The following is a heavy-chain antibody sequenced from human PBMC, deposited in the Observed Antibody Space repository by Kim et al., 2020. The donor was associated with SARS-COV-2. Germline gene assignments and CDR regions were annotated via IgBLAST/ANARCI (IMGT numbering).Heavy chain of an antibody. CDR1: GFTFSSYA. V-gene: IGHV3-23*01. J-gene: IGHJ4*02. CDR3: AKPGVGIAAAGTLGDY. Sequence: GGSLRLSCAASGFTFSSYAMSWVRQAPGKGLEWVSAISGSGGSTYYADSVKGRFTISRDNSKNTLYLQMNSLRAEDTAVYYCAKPGVGIAAAGTLGDYWGQGTLVTVSS. D-gene: IGHD6-13*01. CDR2: ISGSGGST.